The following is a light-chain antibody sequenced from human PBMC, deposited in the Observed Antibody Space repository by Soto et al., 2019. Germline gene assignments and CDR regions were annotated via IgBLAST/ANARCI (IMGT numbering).Light chain of an antibody. CDR2: NNN. CDR3: AAWDGSLSGRFV. CDR1: SSNIGSNS. Sequence: QSVLTQPPSASGTPGQRVTMSCSGSSSNIGSNSVYWYQQLPRTAPKLLIYNNNHRPAGVPDRFSGSKSGTSGSLAISGLRSEDEADYFCAAWDGSLSGRFVFGTGTKLTVL. J-gene: IGLJ1*01. V-gene: IGLV1-47*02.